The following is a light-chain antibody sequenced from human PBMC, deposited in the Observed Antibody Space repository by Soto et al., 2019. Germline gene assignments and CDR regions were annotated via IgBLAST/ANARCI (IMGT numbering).Light chain of an antibody. J-gene: IGKJ1*01. CDR1: QSISSY. CDR3: QQYNSYSLT. V-gene: IGKV1-39*01. Sequence: DIQMTQSPSSLSASVGDRVTITCRASQSISSYLNWYQQKPGKAPKLLICAASSLQSGVPSRFSGSGSGTEFTLTISSLQPDDFATYYCQQYNSYSLTFGQGTKVDIK. CDR2: AAS.